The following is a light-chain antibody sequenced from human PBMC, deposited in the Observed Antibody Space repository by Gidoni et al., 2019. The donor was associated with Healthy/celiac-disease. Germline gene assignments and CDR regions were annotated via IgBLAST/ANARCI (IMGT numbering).Light chain of an antibody. J-gene: IGKJ4*01. V-gene: IGKV2-28*01. CDR3: MQALQTPLT. CDR1: QSLLHSNGYNY. CDR2: LGS. Sequence: DIVRTQSPLSLPVTPGEPASLSCRASQSLLHSNGYNYLDWYLQKPGQSPQLLIYLGSNRASGVPDRFSGSGSGTDFTLKISRVEAEDFGVYYCMQALQTPLTFGGGTKVEIK.